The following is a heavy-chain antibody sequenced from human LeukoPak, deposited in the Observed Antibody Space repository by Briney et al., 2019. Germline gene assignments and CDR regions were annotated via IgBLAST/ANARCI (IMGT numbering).Heavy chain of an antibody. CDR2: ISSRSATI. CDR3: ARGSPNFDY. J-gene: IGHJ4*02. Sequence: GGSLRLSCAASGFTFSSYSMNWVRQAPGKGLEWVSYISSRSATIYYADSVKGRFTISRDNAKNSLYLQMNSLRAEDTAVYYCARGSPNFDYWGQGTLVTVSS. CDR1: GFTFSSYS. V-gene: IGHV3-48*01.